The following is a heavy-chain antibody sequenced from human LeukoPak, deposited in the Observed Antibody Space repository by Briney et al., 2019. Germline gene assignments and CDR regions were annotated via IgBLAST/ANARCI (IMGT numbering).Heavy chain of an antibody. V-gene: IGHV4-34*01. D-gene: IGHD2-2*01. CDR2: INHSGST. CDR1: GGSFSGYY. Sequence: SETLSLTCAVYGGSFSGYYWSWIRQPPGKGLEWIGEINHSGSTNYNPSLKSRVTISVDTSKNQFSLKLSSVTAADTAVYYCARGYCSSTSCYYYYGMDVWGKGTTVTVSS. CDR3: ARGYCSSTSCYYYYGMDV. J-gene: IGHJ6*04.